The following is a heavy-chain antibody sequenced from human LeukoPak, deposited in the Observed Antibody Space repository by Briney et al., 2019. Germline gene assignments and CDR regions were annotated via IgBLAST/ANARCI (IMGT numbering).Heavy chain of an antibody. V-gene: IGHV1-2*02. CDR3: ATQMTYCSGGSCYSTIRTKNWFDP. CDR1: GYTFTGYY. CDR2: INPNSGGT. D-gene: IGHD2-15*01. J-gene: IGHJ5*02. Sequence: ASVTVSFKASGYTFTGYYMHWVRQAPGQGVEWVGWINPNSGGTNYAQKFQGRVTMTRDTSISTAYMELSRLRSDDTAVYYCATQMTYCSGGSCYSTIRTKNWFDPWGQGTLVTVSS.